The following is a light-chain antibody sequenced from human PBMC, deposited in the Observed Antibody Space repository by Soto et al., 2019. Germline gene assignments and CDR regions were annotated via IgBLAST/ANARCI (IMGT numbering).Light chain of an antibody. J-gene: IGKJ4*01. CDR2: GAS. Sequence: EIVLTQSPGTLSLSPGERATLSCRVSQSVSSNFLAWYQQKPGQAPRLLIYGASSRATGSPDRFSGSGSGTDFTLTITRLEPEDFAVYFCQQYGTSPVTFGGGTKVEIK. CDR1: QSVSSNF. CDR3: QQYGTSPVT. V-gene: IGKV3-20*01.